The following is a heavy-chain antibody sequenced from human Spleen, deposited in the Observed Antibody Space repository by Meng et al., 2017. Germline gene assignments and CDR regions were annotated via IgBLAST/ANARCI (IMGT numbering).Heavy chain of an antibody. CDR3: AKGDWSYASRGIDY. Sequence: QVQLVETGGGVVQPGTGLRLSCSASGFTFSSDGMHGVRQAPGKGLEWVAVISYDGSNNYYADSVKGRFTISRDNSKNTLNLQLNSLRAEDMAVYYCAKGDWSYASRGIDYWGQGTLVTVSS. V-gene: IGHV3-30*18. CDR1: GFTFSSDG. CDR2: ISYDGSNN. J-gene: IGHJ4*02. D-gene: IGHD1-7*01.